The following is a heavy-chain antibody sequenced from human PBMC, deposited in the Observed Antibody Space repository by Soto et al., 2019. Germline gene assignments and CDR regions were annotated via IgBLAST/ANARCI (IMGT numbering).Heavy chain of an antibody. CDR3: ERDSGFKPNDY. CDR1: GFTFSSYW. Sequence: PGGSLRLSCAASGFTFSSYWMSWVRQAPGKGLEWVANIKQDGSEKYYVDSVKGRFTISRDNAKNSLYLQMNSLRAEDTAVYYCERDSGFKPNDYWGQGTLVTVSS. J-gene: IGHJ4*02. D-gene: IGHD5-12*01. CDR2: IKQDGSEK. V-gene: IGHV3-7*03.